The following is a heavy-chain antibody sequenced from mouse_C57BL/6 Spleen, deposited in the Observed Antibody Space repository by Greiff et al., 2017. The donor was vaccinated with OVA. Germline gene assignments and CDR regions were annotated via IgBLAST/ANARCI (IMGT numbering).Heavy chain of an antibody. D-gene: IGHD1-1*01. CDR2: ISSGGSYT. J-gene: IGHJ1*03. Sequence: DVMLVESGGDLVKPGGSLKLSCAASGFTFSSYGMSWVRQTPDKRLEWVATISSGGSYTYYPDSVKGRFTISRDNAKNTLYLQMSSLKSEDTAMYYCARQDTTVVEGFDVWGTGTTVTVSS. CDR1: GFTFSSYG. CDR3: ARQDTTVVEGFDV. V-gene: IGHV5-6*02.